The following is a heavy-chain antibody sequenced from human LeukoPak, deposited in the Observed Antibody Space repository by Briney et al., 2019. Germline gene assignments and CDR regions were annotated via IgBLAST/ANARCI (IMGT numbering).Heavy chain of an antibody. CDR1: GGSISSYY. CDR3: AGHGSGSYYNIDY. CDR2: IYYSGST. J-gene: IGHJ4*02. V-gene: IGHV4-59*08. Sequence: SETLSLTCTVSGGSISSYYWSWIRQPPGKGLEWIGYIYYSGSTNYNPSLKSRVTISVDTSKNQFSLKLSSVTAADTAVYYCAGHGSGSYYNIDYWGQGTLVTVSS. D-gene: IGHD3-10*01.